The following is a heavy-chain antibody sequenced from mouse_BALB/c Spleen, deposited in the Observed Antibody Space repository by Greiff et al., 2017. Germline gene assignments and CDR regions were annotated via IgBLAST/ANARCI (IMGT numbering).Heavy chain of an antibody. CDR3: ARPMITGGGYAMDY. CDR1: GFNIKDYY. J-gene: IGHJ4*01. CDR2: IDPENGNT. Sequence: VQLQQSGAELVRPGALVKLSCKASGFNIKDYYMHWVKQRPEQGLEWIGWIDPENGNTIYDPKFQGKASITADTSSNTAYLQLSSLTSEDTAVYYCARPMITGGGYAMDYWGQGTSVTVSS. V-gene: IGHV14-1*02. D-gene: IGHD2-4*01.